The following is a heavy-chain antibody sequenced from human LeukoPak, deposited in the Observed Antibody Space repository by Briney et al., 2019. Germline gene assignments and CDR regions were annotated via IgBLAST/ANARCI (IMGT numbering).Heavy chain of an antibody. Sequence: GGSLRLSCAASGFTSSSYAMSWVRQAPGKGLEWVSAISGSGGTTYYADSVKGRFTISRDNSKNTLYLQMNSLRAEDTAVYYCAKSGVFTIEGNWGQGTLVTVSS. V-gene: IGHV3-23*01. CDR3: AKSGVFTIEGN. J-gene: IGHJ4*02. D-gene: IGHD1-26*01. CDR2: ISGSGGTT. CDR1: GFTSSSYA.